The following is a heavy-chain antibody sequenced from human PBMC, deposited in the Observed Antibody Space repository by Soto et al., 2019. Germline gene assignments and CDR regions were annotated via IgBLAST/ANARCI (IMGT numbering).Heavy chain of an antibody. D-gene: IGHD6-13*01. V-gene: IGHV3-30*18. Sequence: PGGSLRLSCAASGFTFSSYGMHWVRQAPGKGLEWVAVISYDGSNKYYADTEKGRFTISRDNSKNTLYLQMNSLRAEDTAVYYCAKDRRVAAAGTPHYWGQGTLVTAPQ. CDR1: GFTFSSYG. CDR2: ISYDGSNK. CDR3: AKDRRVAAAGTPHY. J-gene: IGHJ4*02.